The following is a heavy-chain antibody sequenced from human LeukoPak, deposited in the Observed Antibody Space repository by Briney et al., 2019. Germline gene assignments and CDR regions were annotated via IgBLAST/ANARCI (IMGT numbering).Heavy chain of an antibody. D-gene: IGHD3-9*01. J-gene: IGHJ4*02. CDR3: ARGGLDSTLRC. CDR1: GGSFSGYY. Sequence: PSETLSLTCAVYGGSFSGYYWSWIRQPPGKGLEWIGEINHSGSTNYNPSLKSRVTISVDTSKNQFSLKLSSVTAADTAVYYCARGGLDSTLRCWGQGTLVTVSS. CDR2: INHSGST. V-gene: IGHV4-34*01.